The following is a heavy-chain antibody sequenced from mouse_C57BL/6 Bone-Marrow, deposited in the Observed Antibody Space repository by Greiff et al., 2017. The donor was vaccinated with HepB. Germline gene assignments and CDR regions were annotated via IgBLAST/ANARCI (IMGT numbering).Heavy chain of an antibody. CDR2: FYPGSGSI. Sequence: QVQLQQSGAELVKPGASVKLSCKASVYTFTEYTIHWVKQRSGQGLEWIGWFYPGSGSIKYNEKFKGKATLTADKSSSTAYMELRILTSDDASFYFCARDYYYGSSYPSWFAYWGQGTLVTVSA. J-gene: IGHJ3*01. CDR1: VYTFTEYT. CDR3: ARDYYYGSSYPSWFAY. V-gene: IGHV1-62-2*01. D-gene: IGHD1-1*01.